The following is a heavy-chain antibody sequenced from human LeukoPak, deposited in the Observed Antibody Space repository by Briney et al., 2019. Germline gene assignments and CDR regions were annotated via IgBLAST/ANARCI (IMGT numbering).Heavy chain of an antibody. CDR2: ISTGSTYI. CDR1: GFTFSSYS. D-gene: IGHD6-13*01. J-gene: IGHJ4*02. CDR3: ATSIAEAGYGLAY. Sequence: PGGSLRLSCAASGFTFSSYSMNWVRQAPGKGPEWVSSISTGSTYISYADSVRGRFTISRDNAENSLYLEMNSLRAEDTAVYYCATSIAEAGYGLAYWGQGTLVTVSS. V-gene: IGHV3-21*01.